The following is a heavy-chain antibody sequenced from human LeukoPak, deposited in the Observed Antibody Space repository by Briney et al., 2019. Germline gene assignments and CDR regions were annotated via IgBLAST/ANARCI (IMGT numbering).Heavy chain of an antibody. V-gene: IGHV1-3*01. Sequence: ASVKVSCKASGYTFTSYAIHWVRRAPGQRLEWMGWISAGNGNTKYSQNFQGRVTFISNTSVTTAFMELSSLRSEDAAVYYCARDYSSGWPNFDYWGQGTLVTVSS. CDR2: ISAGNGNT. CDR1: GYTFTSYA. D-gene: IGHD6-19*01. CDR3: ARDYSSGWPNFDY. J-gene: IGHJ4*02.